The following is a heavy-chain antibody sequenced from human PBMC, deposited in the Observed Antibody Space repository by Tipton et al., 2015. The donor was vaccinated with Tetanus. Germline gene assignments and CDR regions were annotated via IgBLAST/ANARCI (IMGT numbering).Heavy chain of an antibody. D-gene: IGHD4-23*01. CDR2: ISSGGDTK. CDR1: GFTFGTYG. J-gene: IGHJ3*01. CDR3: AKPRWFNVFHF. V-gene: IGHV3-23*01. Sequence: SLRLSCAASGFTFGTYGMSWVRQAPGKGLEWVSAISSGGDTKSYADSVRGRFTISRDNSRSTLFLQMNSLRAEDTALYYCAKPRWFNVFHFWGQGTVVIVSS.